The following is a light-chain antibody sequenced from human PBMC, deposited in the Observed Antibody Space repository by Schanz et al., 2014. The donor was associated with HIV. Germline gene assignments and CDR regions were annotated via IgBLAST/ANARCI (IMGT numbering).Light chain of an antibody. CDR2: ATS. V-gene: IGKV3-20*01. CDR3: QQYGSS. Sequence: VLTQSPALLSVSPGERVTLSCRARQSISRYLAWYQQKRDQPPRLVIYATSTRAAGIPDRFSGTGSGTDFTLTISRLEPEDFAVYYCQQYGSSFGPGTKVEIK. CDR1: QSISRY. J-gene: IGKJ3*01.